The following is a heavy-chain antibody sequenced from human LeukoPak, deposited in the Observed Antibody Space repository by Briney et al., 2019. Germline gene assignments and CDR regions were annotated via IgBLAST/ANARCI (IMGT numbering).Heavy chain of an antibody. CDR1: GGSISSYY. D-gene: IGHD4-23*01. V-gene: IGHV4-59*08. CDR3: ARGGYGGNRALFDY. CDR2: IYYSGST. J-gene: IGHJ4*02. Sequence: PSETLSLTCTVSGGSISSYYWSWIRQPPGKGLEWIGYIYYSGSTNYNPSLKSRVTISVDTSKNQFSLNLSSVTAADTAVYYCARGGYGGNRALFDYWGQGTLVTVSS.